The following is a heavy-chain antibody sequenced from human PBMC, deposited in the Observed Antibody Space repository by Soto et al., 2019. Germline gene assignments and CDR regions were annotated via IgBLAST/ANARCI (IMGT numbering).Heavy chain of an antibody. D-gene: IGHD4-17*01. J-gene: IGHJ4*02. CDR1: GFTVSSNY. V-gene: IGHV3-53*01. Sequence: GGSLRLSCAASGFTVSSNYMSWVRQAPGKGLEWVSVIYSGGSTYYADSVKGRFTISRDNSKNTLYLQMNSLRAEDTAVYYCARDSGDYGKRGDYWGQGTLVTVSS. CDR3: ARDSGDYGKRGDY. CDR2: IYSGGST.